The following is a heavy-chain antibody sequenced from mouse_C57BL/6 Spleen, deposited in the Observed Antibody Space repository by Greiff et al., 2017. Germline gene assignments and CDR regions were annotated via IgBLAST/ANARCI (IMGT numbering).Heavy chain of an antibody. CDR2: INPNNGGT. V-gene: IGHV1-26*01. J-gene: IGHJ1*03. Sequence: VQLQQSGPELMKPGASVKISCKASGYTFTDYYMNWVKPSHGHSLEWIGDINPNNGGTSYNQKFKGKATLTVDKSSSTAYMELRSLTSEDSAVYYCARDYDYEKGYFDVWGTGTTVTVSS. CDR3: ARDYDYEKGYFDV. D-gene: IGHD2-4*01. CDR1: GYTFTDYY.